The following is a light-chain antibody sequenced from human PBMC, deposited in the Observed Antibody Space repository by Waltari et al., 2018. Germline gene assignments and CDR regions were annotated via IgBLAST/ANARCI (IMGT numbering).Light chain of an antibody. Sequence: DIEMTQSPSNVSASVGDRVIIPCRASQSVSKWVAWYQFKGGKAPKVLISAASTNESWVPSRFGGGGSGSDFALTIAGLQPEDSATYYCQQYKTFPRTFGPGTRVEIK. CDR1: QSVSKW. CDR3: QQYKTFPRT. CDR2: AAS. J-gene: IGKJ1*01. V-gene: IGKV1-5*03.